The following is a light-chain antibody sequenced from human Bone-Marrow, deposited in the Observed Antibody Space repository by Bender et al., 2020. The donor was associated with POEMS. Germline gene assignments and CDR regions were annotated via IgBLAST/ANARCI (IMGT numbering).Light chain of an antibody. Sequence: QSVLSQPPSASGTPGQRVTISCSGGSSNIGAHAVNWYQHLPGTATKLLIFSSYRRPLEVPDRISGSRSGTSASLAISRLQSEDEADYYCAVWDDSLNGWVFGGGTKLTFL. CDR3: AVWDDSLNGWV. CDR2: SSY. CDR1: SSNIGAHA. J-gene: IGLJ3*02. V-gene: IGLV1-44*01.